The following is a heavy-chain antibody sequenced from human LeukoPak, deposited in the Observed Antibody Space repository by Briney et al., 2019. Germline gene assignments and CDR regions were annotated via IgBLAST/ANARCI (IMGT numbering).Heavy chain of an antibody. CDR3: ARTSRKQWLVLNSLYSFDY. CDR1: GDGVSSNSAA. Sequence: SQTLSLTCAISGDGVSSNSAAWNWIRQSPSRGLEWLGRTYYRSKWYNDYAVSVKSRITINPDTSKNQFSLQLNSVTPEDTAVYYCARTSRKQWLVLNSLYSFDYWGQGTLVTVSS. V-gene: IGHV6-1*01. CDR2: TYYRSKWYN. D-gene: IGHD6-19*01. J-gene: IGHJ4*02.